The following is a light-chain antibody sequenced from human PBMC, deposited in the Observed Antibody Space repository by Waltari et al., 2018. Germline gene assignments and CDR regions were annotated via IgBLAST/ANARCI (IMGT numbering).Light chain of an antibody. Sequence: QAVVTQEPSLTVSPGGTVTLTCGSSTGAVTSGHYTYWFQQKSGQAPRTLISDTSNKHSWTPARFSGSLRGGKAALTLSGAQPEDEADYYCLLSYSGARVFGGGTKLTVL. CDR3: LLSYSGARV. J-gene: IGLJ2*01. CDR2: DTS. CDR1: TGAVTSGHY. V-gene: IGLV7-46*01.